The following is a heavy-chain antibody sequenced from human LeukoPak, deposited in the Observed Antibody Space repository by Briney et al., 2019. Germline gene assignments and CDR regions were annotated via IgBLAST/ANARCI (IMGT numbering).Heavy chain of an antibody. D-gene: IGHD6-13*01. V-gene: IGHV3-23*01. CDR3: AKVFYPAAGTGRVDFPFDY. CDR1: GLTFSSYA. Sequence: GGSLRLSCAASGLTFSSYAMSWVRQAPGKGLEWVSSISGSGGSTYYAASVKGRFTISRDNSKTTLYLQMNSLRAEDTAVYYCAKVFYPAAGTGRVDFPFDYWGQGTLVTVSS. J-gene: IGHJ4*02. CDR2: ISGSGGST.